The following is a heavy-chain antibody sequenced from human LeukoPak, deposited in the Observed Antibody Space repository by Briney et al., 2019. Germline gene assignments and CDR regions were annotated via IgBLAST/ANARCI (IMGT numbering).Heavy chain of an antibody. CDR2: IIPLFGTA. Sequence: SVKVSCXASGGTFSNYAISWVRQAPGQGLAWMGGIIPLFGTANYAQRFQGRVTITADESTSTAYMALSSLRSEDTAIYYCARARIPFAVVIPWDYWGQGTLVTVSS. J-gene: IGHJ4*02. CDR3: ARARIPFAVVIPWDY. CDR1: GGTFSNYA. D-gene: IGHD3-3*01. V-gene: IGHV1-69*13.